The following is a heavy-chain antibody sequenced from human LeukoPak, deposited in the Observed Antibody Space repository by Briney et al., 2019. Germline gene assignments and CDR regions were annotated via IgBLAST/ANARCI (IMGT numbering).Heavy chain of an antibody. CDR1: GFTFSSYS. Sequence: PGGSLRLSCAASGFTFSSYSMNWVRQAPGKGLEWVAVISYDGSNKYYADSVKGRFTISRDNSKNTLYLQMNSLRAEDTAVYYCARDLGSYPRGEDYFDYWGQGTLVTVSS. V-gene: IGHV3-30*03. D-gene: IGHD3-10*01. CDR2: ISYDGSNK. CDR3: ARDLGSYPRGEDYFDY. J-gene: IGHJ4*02.